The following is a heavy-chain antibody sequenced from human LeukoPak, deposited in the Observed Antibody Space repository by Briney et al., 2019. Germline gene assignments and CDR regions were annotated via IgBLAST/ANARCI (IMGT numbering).Heavy chain of an antibody. D-gene: IGHD2/OR15-2a*01. CDR2: ISSSGSTI. V-gene: IGHV3-48*03. CDR1: GFTFSSYE. J-gene: IGHJ4*02. Sequence: GGSLRLSCAASGFTFSSYEMNWVRQAPGKGLEWVSYISSSGSTIYYADSVKGRFTISRDNAKNSLYLQMNSLRAEDTAVCYCARDTFYTAGYFDYWGQGTLVTVSS. CDR3: ARDTFYTAGYFDY.